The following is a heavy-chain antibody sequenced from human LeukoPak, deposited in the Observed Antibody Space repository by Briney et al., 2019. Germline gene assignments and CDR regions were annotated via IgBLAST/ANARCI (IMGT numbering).Heavy chain of an antibody. CDR2: INEAGSEK. Sequence: GGSLRLSCAASGFSVSAYWMSWVRQAPGKGLEWVANINEAGSEKPYVDSVKGRFTISRDNAKNSLFLQMNSLRAEDTAVYYCARGGPYSSSWLYYFDYWGQGTLVTVSS. D-gene: IGHD6-13*01. CDR3: ARGGPYSSSWLYYFDY. J-gene: IGHJ4*02. V-gene: IGHV3-7*01. CDR1: GFSVSAYW.